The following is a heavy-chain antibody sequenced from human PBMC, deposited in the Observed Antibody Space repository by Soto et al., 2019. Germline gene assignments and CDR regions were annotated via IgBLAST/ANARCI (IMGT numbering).Heavy chain of an antibody. Sequence: ASVKVSCKASGYTFTSYYMHWVRQAPGQGLEWMGIINPSGGSTSYAQKFQGRATMTRDTSTSTVYMELSSLRSEDAAVYYCARVGYYDSSGHDAAFDIWGQGTMVTVS. CDR2: INPSGGST. D-gene: IGHD3-22*01. CDR1: GYTFTSYY. J-gene: IGHJ3*02. CDR3: ARVGYYDSSGHDAAFDI. V-gene: IGHV1-46*01.